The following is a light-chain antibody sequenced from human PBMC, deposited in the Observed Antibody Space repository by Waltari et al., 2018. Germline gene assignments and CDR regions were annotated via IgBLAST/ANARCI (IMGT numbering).Light chain of an antibody. CDR2: EVN. V-gene: IGLV2-8*01. CDR3: SSYADSNIVV. Sequence: QSALTQPPSASGSPGQSVTISCAGTSSDVGGYNYVSWYQQYPGKAPKLMISEVNKRPSGVPDRFSGSKSGNTASLTVSGLQAEDEADYYCSSYADSNIVVFGGGTKLTVL. CDR1: SSDVGGYNY. J-gene: IGLJ2*01.